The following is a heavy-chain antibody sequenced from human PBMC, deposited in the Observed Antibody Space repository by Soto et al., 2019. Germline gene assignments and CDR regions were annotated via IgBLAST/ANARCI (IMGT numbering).Heavy chain of an antibody. V-gene: IGHV1-46*03. J-gene: IGHJ4*02. Sequence: QVQLVQSGAEVKKPGASVKVSCKASGYTFTSYYMHWVRQAPGQGLEWMGIINPNDGSASYAQKFQGRLTMTRDTSTSTVYMELSSLRSEDTAVYYCARVVSGWTFDYWGQGTLVTVSS. CDR1: GYTFTSYY. CDR2: INPNDGSA. CDR3: ARVVSGWTFDY. D-gene: IGHD6-19*01.